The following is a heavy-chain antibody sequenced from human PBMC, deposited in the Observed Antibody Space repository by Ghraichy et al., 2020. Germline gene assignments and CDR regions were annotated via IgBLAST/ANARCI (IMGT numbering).Heavy chain of an antibody. D-gene: IGHD4-23*01. Sequence: GGSLRLSCTASGFTFGDYAMSWFRQAPGKGLEWVGFIRSKAYGGTTEYAASVKGRFTISRDDSKSIAYLQMNSLKTEDTAVYYCTRVSEVVTVVDYYYYMDVWGKGTTVTVSS. CDR1: GFTFGDYA. J-gene: IGHJ6*03. CDR2: IRSKAYGGTT. V-gene: IGHV3-49*03. CDR3: TRVSEVVTVVDYYYYMDV.